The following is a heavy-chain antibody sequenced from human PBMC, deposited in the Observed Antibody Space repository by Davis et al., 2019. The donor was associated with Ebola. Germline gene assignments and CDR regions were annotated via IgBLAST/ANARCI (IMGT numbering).Heavy chain of an antibody. V-gene: IGHV3-11*01. J-gene: IGHJ5*02. Sequence: GESLNLSCASSGFTFSDYYMSWIRQAPGKGLQWLSYISSSGSTIYYADSVKGRFTISRDNAKNSLYLQMNSLRAEDTAVYYCARGYDYIWGSSIDPWGQGTLVTVSS. CDR3: ARGYDYIWGSSIDP. D-gene: IGHD3-16*01. CDR1: GFTFSDYY. CDR2: ISSSGSTI.